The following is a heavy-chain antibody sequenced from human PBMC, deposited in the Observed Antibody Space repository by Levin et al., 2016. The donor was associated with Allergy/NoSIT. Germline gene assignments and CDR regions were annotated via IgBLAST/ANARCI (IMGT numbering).Heavy chain of an antibody. V-gene: IGHV3-49*02. D-gene: IGHD2-15*01. CDR2: IRSKAYGGTT. CDR3: SRGGTTLLRTYYGMDV. J-gene: IGHJ6*02. Sequence: WIRQPPGKGLEWVAFIRSKAYGGTTEYATSVKGRFTISRDDSKTIAYLQMNSLETEDTAIYFCSRGGTTLLRTYYGMDVWGQGTTVTVSS.